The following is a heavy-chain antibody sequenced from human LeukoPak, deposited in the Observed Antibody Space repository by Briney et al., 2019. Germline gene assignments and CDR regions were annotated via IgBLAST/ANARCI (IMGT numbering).Heavy chain of an antibody. J-gene: IGHJ5*02. CDR1: GGSLSSYY. CDR3: ARGSPWFDP. CDR2: IYYSGST. Sequence: ETLSLTCTVSGGSLSSYYWSWIRQPPGKGLEWIGYIYYSGSTNYNPSLKSRVTISVDTSKNQFSLKLSSVTAADTAVYYCARGSPWFDPWGQGTLVTVSS. V-gene: IGHV4-59*01.